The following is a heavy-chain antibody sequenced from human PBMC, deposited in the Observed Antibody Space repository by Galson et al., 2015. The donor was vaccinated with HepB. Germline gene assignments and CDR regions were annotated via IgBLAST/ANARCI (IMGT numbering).Heavy chain of an antibody. V-gene: IGHV3-21*01. CDR2: LSHTGTYI. CDR3: ARGVGVTYYFDY. Sequence: SLRLSCAASGFTFSSYSINWVRQAPGKGLEWASSLSHTGTYIYYADSVKGRFTSSRDNAKSSLYLQMNSLRAEDTAVYYCARGVGVTYYFDYWGQGTLVTVSS. CDR1: GFTFSSYS. J-gene: IGHJ4*02. D-gene: IGHD1-26*01.